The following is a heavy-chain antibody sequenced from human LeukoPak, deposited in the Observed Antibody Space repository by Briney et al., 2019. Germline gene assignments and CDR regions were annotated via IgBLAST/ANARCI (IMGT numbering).Heavy chain of an antibody. Sequence: GGSLRLSCAGAEFTFSDYTMNWVRQAPGKGLEWVSYISPDSTEIYYADSVKGRFTISRDNAKNSLYLQMNSLRAEDTAVYYCARDGGILGDYSSFDYWGQGTLVTVSS. CDR1: EFTFSDYT. D-gene: IGHD2-15*01. CDR2: ISPDSTEI. J-gene: IGHJ4*02. V-gene: IGHV3-21*05. CDR3: ARDGGILGDYSSFDY.